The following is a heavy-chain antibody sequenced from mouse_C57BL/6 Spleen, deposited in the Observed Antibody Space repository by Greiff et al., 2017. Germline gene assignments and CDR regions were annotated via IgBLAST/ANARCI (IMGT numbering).Heavy chain of an antibody. V-gene: IGHV1-81*01. Sequence: QVQLQQSGAELVRPGASVKLSCTASGFTFTSYGIRWVKQRTGQGLEWIGQIYPRSGNTYYNAKFKGKATMTADKSSSTAYMELRSLTSEDSAVYVCARDATVVASPFAYWGQGTLVTVSA. D-gene: IGHD1-1*01. J-gene: IGHJ3*01. CDR1: GFTFTSYG. CDR2: IYPRSGNT. CDR3: ARDATVVASPFAY.